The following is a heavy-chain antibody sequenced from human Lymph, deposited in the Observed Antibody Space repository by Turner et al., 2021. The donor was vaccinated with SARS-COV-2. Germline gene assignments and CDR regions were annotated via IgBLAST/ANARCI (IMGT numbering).Heavy chain of an antibody. Sequence: QVQLVESGGCVVQPGRSLRLSCAASGFTFSSYGMHWVRQAPGKGLEWVAVIWYYVSNKYYADSVKGRFTISRDNSKNTLYLQMNSLRAEDTAVYYCARVKGYNGYDLRYYYGMDVWGQGTTVTVSS. CDR1: GFTFSSYG. CDR2: IWYYVSNK. J-gene: IGHJ6*02. D-gene: IGHD5-12*01. V-gene: IGHV3-33*01. CDR3: ARVKGYNGYDLRYYYGMDV.